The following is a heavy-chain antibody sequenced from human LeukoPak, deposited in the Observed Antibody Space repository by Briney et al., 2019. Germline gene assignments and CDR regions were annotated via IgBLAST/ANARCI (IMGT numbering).Heavy chain of an antibody. CDR2: IRYDGSNK. CDR3: AREQGAGMVRGVNDAFDI. V-gene: IGHV3-30*02. Sequence: PGGSLRLSCAASEFTFSNYVMHWVRQAPGKGLEWVAFIRYDGSNKYYADSVKGRFTISRDNSKNTLYLQMNSLRAEDTAVYYCAREQGAGMVRGVNDAFDIWGQGSMVTVSS. J-gene: IGHJ3*02. CDR1: EFTFSNYV. D-gene: IGHD3-10*01.